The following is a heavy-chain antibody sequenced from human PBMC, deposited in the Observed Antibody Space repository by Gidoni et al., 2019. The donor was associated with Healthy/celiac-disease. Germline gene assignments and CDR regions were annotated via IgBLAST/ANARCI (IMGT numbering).Heavy chain of an antibody. CDR3: ARDQEPQLVILFRFDP. CDR2: ISYDGSNK. Sequence: QVQLVESGGGVVHPGRSLRLSCAASGFTFSSYAMHWVRQAPGKGLEWVAVISYDGSNKYYADSVKGRFTISRDNSKNTLYLQMNSLRAEDTAVYYCARDQEPQLVILFRFDPWGQGTLVTASS. J-gene: IGHJ5*02. D-gene: IGHD3-9*01. V-gene: IGHV3-30*01. CDR1: GFTFSSYA.